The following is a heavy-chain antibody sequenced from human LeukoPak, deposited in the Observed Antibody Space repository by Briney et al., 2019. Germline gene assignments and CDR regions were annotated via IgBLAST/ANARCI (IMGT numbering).Heavy chain of an antibody. CDR2: VSADGITT. CDR1: GFTFSSYW. V-gene: IGHV3-74*01. D-gene: IGHD5-12*01. J-gene: IGHJ4*02. CDR3: ARGEDSGWNY. Sequence: GGSLRLSCAASGFTFSSYWMHWVRQAPGKGLVWVSRVSADGITTTHADSVKGRFTISRDNAKNTLYLHMSSLRAEDTAVYYCARGEDSGWNYWGQGTLVTVSS.